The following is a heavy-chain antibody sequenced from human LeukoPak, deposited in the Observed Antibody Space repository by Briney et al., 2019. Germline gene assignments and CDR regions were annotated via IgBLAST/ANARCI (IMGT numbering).Heavy chain of an antibody. J-gene: IGHJ4*02. D-gene: IGHD4-17*01. Sequence: SETLSLTCTVSGGSISSSSYYWGWIRQPPGKGLEWIGSIYYSGSTYYNPSLKSRVTISVDTSKNQFSLKLSSVTAADTAVYYCARGGTVTPVPFDYWGQGTLVTVSS. CDR2: IYYSGST. CDR3: ARGGTVTPVPFDY. V-gene: IGHV4-39*07. CDR1: GGSISSSSYY.